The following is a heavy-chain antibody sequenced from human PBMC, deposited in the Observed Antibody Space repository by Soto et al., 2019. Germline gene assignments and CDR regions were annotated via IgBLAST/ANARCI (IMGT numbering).Heavy chain of an antibody. D-gene: IGHD6-19*01. CDR3: ARDDIPGRAVAIYGMDV. CDR1: RFTFSNYG. V-gene: IGHV3-33*01. Sequence: GGSLRLSCAASRFTFSNYGMHWVRQAPGKGLEWVAVIWYDGSNKYYADSVKGRFTISRDNSKNTLYLQMNSLRAEDTAVYYCARDDIPGRAVAIYGMDVWGQGATVTVSS. CDR2: IWYDGSNK. J-gene: IGHJ6*02.